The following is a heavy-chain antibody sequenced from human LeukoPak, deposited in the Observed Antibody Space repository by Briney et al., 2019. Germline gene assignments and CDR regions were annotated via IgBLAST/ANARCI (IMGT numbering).Heavy chain of an antibody. CDR1: GGTFSSYA. CDR2: IIPIFGTA. D-gene: IGHD5-12*01. CDR3: AREYSGYSDAFDI. Sequence: ASVKVSCKASGGTFSSYAISWVRQAPGQGLEWMGGIIPIFGTANYAQKFQGRVTITADESTSTAYMELSSLRSEDTAVYYCAREYSGYSDAFDIWGQGTMVTVSS. V-gene: IGHV1-69*13. J-gene: IGHJ3*02.